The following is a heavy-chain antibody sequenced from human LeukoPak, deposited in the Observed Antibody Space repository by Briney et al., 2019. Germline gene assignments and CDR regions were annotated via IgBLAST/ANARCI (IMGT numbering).Heavy chain of an antibody. J-gene: IGHJ4*02. V-gene: IGHV3-13*01. CDR2: ITTAGDT. D-gene: IGHD6-19*01. CDR3: ARVRRDSSGWYHVDY. Sequence: GGSLRFSCAASGFTFSSYDMNWVRQVRGKGLEWVSAITTAGDTFYPGSVKGRFTTSRENAKNSFYLQMNSLRAGDTAVYYCARVRRDSSGWYHVDYWGQGTLVTVSS. CDR1: GFTFSSYD.